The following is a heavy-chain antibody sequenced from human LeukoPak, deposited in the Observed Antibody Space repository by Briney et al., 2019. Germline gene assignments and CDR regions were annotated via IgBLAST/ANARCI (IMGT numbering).Heavy chain of an antibody. D-gene: IGHD2-8*01. Sequence: KPGGSLRLSCGASGFTFSSNTMNWVRQAPGKGLEWVSSISSSSSYIYHADSVKGRFTISRDNAKKSLYLQMNSLRAEDTAVYYCARGSRDCANGVCYAFDIWGQGTVVTVSS. CDR2: ISSSSSYI. J-gene: IGHJ3*02. CDR3: ARGSRDCANGVCYAFDI. V-gene: IGHV3-21*01. CDR1: GFTFSSNT.